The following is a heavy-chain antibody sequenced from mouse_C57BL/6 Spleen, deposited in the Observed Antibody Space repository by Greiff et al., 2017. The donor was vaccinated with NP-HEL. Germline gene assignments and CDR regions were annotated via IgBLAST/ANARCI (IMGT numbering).Heavy chain of an antibody. CDR2: IYPGDGDT. CDR3: ARCGDGYYVGFAY. CDR1: GYAFSSYW. J-gene: IGHJ3*01. Sequence: QVQLKESGAELVKPGASVKISCKASGYAFSSYWMNWVKQRPGKGLEWIGQIYPGDGDTNYNGKFKGKATLTADKSSSTAYMQLSSLTSEDSAVYFCARCGDGYYVGFAYWGQGTLVTVSA. V-gene: IGHV1-80*01. D-gene: IGHD2-3*01.